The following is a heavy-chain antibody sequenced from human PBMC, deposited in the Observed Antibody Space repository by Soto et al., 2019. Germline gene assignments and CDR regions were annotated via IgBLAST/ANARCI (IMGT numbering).Heavy chain of an antibody. V-gene: IGHV3-66*01. CDR2: IYSGGGT. J-gene: IGHJ4*02. CDR1: GFTVSNNY. Sequence: GGSLRLSCAASGFTVSNNYMTWVRQAPGKGLEWVSVIYSGGGTYYADSVKGRFTLSRDNSKNTLYLQMNSLRAEDTAVYYCARGYDSSGFCFDYWGQGTLVTVSS. CDR3: ARGYDSSGFCFDY. D-gene: IGHD3-22*01.